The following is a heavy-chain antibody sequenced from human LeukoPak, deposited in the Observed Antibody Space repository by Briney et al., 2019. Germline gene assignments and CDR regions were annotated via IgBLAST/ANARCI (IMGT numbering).Heavy chain of an antibody. CDR2: INHSGST. V-gene: IGHV4-34*01. D-gene: IGHD6-19*01. J-gene: IGHJ4*02. CDR3: ARGYTRQQWLETYYYFDY. CDR1: GGSFSGYY. Sequence: SETLSLTCAVYGGSFSGYYWSWVRQPPGKGLEWHGEINHSGSTNSNPSLKSRVTISVDTSKNQFSLKLSSVTAADTAVYYCARGYTRQQWLETYYYFDYWGQGTLVTVSS.